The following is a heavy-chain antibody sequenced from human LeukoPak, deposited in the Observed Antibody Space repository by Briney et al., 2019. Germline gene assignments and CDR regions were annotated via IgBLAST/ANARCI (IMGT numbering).Heavy chain of an antibody. CDR1: GFTFSSYG. CDR2: IRYDGSNK. D-gene: IGHD6-6*01. J-gene: IGHJ1*01. Sequence: GGSLRLSCAASGFTFSSYGMHWVRQAPGKGLEWVAFIRYDGSNKYYADSVKGRFTISRDNSKNTLYLQMNSLRAEDTAVYYCARARGSSRSLSAEYFQHWGQGTLVTVSS. CDR3: ARARGSSRSLSAEYFQH. V-gene: IGHV3-30*02.